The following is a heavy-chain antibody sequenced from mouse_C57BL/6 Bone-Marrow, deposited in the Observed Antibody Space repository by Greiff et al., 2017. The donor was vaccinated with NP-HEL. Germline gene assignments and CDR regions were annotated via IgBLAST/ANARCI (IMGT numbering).Heavy chain of an antibody. CDR2: INPNNGGT. Sequence: VQLKESGPELVKPGASVKIPCKASGYTFTDYNMDWVKQSHGKSLEWIGDINPNNGGTIYNQKFKGKATLTVDKSSSTAYMELRSLTSEDTAVYYCARSRNYYGSSPQYFDVWGTGTTVTVSS. D-gene: IGHD1-1*01. CDR3: ARSRNYYGSSPQYFDV. J-gene: IGHJ1*03. V-gene: IGHV1-18*01. CDR1: GYTFTDYN.